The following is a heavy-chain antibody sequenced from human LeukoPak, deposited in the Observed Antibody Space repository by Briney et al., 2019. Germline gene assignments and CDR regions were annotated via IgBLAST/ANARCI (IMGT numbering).Heavy chain of an antibody. Sequence: ASVKVSCKASGYTFTTYGVSWVRQAPGQGLEWMGWISGYDGNTNYAQKLRGRVTMTTDTSTSTAYMDLRSLRSDDTALYYCARTVTTTSYYFDYWGQGTLVTVSS. D-gene: IGHD4-17*01. CDR3: ARTVTTTSYYFDY. CDR1: GYTFTTYG. V-gene: IGHV1-18*01. J-gene: IGHJ4*02. CDR2: ISGYDGNT.